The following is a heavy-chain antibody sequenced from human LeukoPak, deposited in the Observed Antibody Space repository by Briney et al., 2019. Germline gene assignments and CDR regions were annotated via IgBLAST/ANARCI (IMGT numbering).Heavy chain of an antibody. D-gene: IGHD2-15*01. CDR3: AEDRVGVVAAAFDY. CDR2: ISGSGGST. CDR1: GFTFISYA. V-gene: IGHV3-23*01. J-gene: IGHJ4*02. Sequence: GGSLRLSCAASGFTFISYAMSWVRQAPGKGLEWVSAISGSGGSTYYADSVKGRFTISRDNSKNTLYLQMNSLRVEDTAVYYCAEDRVGVVAAAFDYWGQGTLATVSS.